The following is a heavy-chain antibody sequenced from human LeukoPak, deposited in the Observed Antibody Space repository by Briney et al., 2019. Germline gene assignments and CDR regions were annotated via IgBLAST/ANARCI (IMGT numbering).Heavy chain of an antibody. D-gene: IGHD1-1*01. CDR2: ISGNGGDT. Sequence: GGSLRLSCAASGFIFDDYAMHWVRQAPGKGLEWVSVISGNGGDTYYADSVKGRFTISRDNSKNTLYLQINSLRAEDTAVYYCAKDNTKRPYWGQGTLVTVSS. J-gene: IGHJ4*02. CDR3: AKDNTKRPY. CDR1: GFIFDDYA. V-gene: IGHV3-23*01.